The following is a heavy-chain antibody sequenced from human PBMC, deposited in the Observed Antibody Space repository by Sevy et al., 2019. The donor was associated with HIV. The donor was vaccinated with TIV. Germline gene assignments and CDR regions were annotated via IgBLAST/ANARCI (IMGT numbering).Heavy chain of an antibody. J-gene: IGHJ4*02. CDR2: VYYNGHI. V-gene: IGHV4-59*08. Sequence: SETLSLTCTVSGGSITSLYWNWIRQPPGKGLEWIASVYYNGHINYNPALKSRVASSLDTSKNQFSLRLSSVTAADTAMYYCAGENAWGRGYSWGQGTLVTVSS. CDR3: AGENAWGRGYS. D-gene: IGHD1-26*01. CDR1: GGSITSLY.